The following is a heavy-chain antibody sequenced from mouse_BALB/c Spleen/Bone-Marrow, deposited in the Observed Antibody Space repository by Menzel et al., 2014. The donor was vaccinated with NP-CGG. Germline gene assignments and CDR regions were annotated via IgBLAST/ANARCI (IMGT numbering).Heavy chain of an antibody. Sequence: EVQLQQSGAEFVKPGASVKLSCTASGFNIKDTYMHWVKRRPEQGLEWIGRTDPANDNTKYDPKFQGKATITADTSSNTAYLQLSSLTSEDTAVYYCARADGYYAWFAYWGQGTLVTVSA. D-gene: IGHD2-3*01. CDR3: ARADGYYAWFAY. CDR2: TDPANDNT. J-gene: IGHJ3*01. V-gene: IGHV14-3*02. CDR1: GFNIKDTY.